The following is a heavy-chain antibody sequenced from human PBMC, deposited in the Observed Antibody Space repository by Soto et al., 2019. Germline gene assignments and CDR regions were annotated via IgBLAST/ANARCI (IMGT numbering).Heavy chain of an antibody. CDR2: INAGNGNT. Sequence: QVQLVQSGAEVKKPGASVKVSCKASGYTFTSYAMHWVRQAPGQRLEWMGWINAGNGNTKYSQKFQGRVTITRDTSASTAYMELSSLRSEDTAVYYCAGMLDVAAIFDYWGQGTLVTVSS. D-gene: IGHD6-19*01. V-gene: IGHV1-3*01. J-gene: IGHJ4*02. CDR1: GYTFTSYA. CDR3: AGMLDVAAIFDY.